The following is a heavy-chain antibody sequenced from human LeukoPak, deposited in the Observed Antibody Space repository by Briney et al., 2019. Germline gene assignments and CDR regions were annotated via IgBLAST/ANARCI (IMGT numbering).Heavy chain of an antibody. D-gene: IGHD3-10*01. Sequence: GGSLRLSCAASGXTFSNYAMHWVRQAPGKGLEWVAVISYDGRNENYADSVKGRFTLSRDNPKNTLYLQMNSLRPEDTAVYYCARGGDYGSGSFRWRHFDSWGQGTLVTVSS. J-gene: IGHJ4*02. CDR3: ARGGDYGSGSFRWRHFDS. V-gene: IGHV3-30*04. CDR2: ISYDGRNE. CDR1: GXTFSNYA.